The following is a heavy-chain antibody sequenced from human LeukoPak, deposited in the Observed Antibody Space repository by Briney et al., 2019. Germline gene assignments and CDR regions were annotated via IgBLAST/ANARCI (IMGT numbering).Heavy chain of an antibody. Sequence: TGGSLRLSCAAFGFTFSSYWMSWVRQAPGKGLEWVANIKQDGSEKYYVDSVKGRFTISRDNAKNSLYLQMNSLRAEDTAVYYCARDREAVAGPVPLDYWGQGTLVTVSS. CDR1: GFTFSSYW. CDR3: ARDREAVAGPVPLDY. D-gene: IGHD6-19*01. J-gene: IGHJ4*02. V-gene: IGHV3-7*01. CDR2: IKQDGSEK.